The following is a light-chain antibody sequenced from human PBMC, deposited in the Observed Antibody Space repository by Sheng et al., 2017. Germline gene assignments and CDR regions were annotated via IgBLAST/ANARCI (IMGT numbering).Light chain of an antibody. V-gene: IGKV1-12*01. CDR2: TAS. CDR3: QQSNTFPLT. Sequence: DIQMTQSPSSLSASVGDRVTITCQASQDISNYLNWYQQKPGKAPKLLIYTASGLPSGVPSRFSGSGSGTDFTLTISSLQPEDFATYYCQQSNTFPLTFGGGTRVEFK. CDR1: QDISNY. J-gene: IGKJ4*01.